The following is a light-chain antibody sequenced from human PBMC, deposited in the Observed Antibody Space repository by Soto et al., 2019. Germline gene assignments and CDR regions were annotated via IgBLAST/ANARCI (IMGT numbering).Light chain of an antibody. J-gene: IGLJ1*01. V-gene: IGLV2-11*01. CDR1: SSDVGGYNY. CDR3: CSYAGDNFPYV. CDR2: EGS. Sequence: QSVLTQPRSVSGSPGQSVTISCTGTSSDVGGYNYVSWYQQHPGKAPKLIIYEGSKRPSGVSNRFSGSKSGITAALTISGLQADDEADYFCCSYAGDNFPYVFGTGTKLTVL.